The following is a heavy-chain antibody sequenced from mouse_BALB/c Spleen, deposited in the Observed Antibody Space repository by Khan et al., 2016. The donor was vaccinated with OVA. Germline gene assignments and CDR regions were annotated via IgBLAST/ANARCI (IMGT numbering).Heavy chain of an antibody. CDR3: TRRNWDVAWFAY. Sequence: VHLQQSGTVLARPGASVKMSCKASGYTFTSYWMHWVKQRPGQGLEWIGDIYPGNTDTNYNQKFKGKAKLTAVTSTRTAYMELSSLTNEDSAVYYCTRRNWDVAWFAYWGQGTLVTVSA. J-gene: IGHJ3*01. CDR1: GYTFTSYW. V-gene: IGHV1-5*01. D-gene: IGHD4-1*01. CDR2: IYPGNTDT.